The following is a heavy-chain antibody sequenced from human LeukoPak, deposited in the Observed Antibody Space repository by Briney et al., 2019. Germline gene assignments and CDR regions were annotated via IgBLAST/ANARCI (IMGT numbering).Heavy chain of an antibody. CDR3: ARGRMIGPFDI. CDR1: GYSISSGYY. V-gene: IGHV4-38-2*02. Sequence: SETLSLTCTVSGYSISSGYYWGWIRQPPGKGLEWIGSIYHSGSTYYNPSLKSRVTISVDTSKNQFSLKLSSVTAADTAVYYCARGRMIGPFDIWGQGTMVTVSS. J-gene: IGHJ3*02. CDR2: IYHSGST. D-gene: IGHD3-22*01.